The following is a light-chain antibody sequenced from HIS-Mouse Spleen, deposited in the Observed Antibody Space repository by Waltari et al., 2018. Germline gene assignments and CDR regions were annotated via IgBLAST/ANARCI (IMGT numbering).Light chain of an antibody. V-gene: IGLV2-14*03. CDR3: SSYTSSSFNVV. Sequence: QSALTQPASVSGSPGQSITISCPGTSRDVGGYTYVSWYQQHPGKAPKLMIYDVSNRPSGVSNRFSGSKSGNTASLTISGLQAEDEADYYCSSYTSSSFNVVFGGGTKLTVL. CDR1: SRDVGGYTY. J-gene: IGLJ2*01. CDR2: DVS.